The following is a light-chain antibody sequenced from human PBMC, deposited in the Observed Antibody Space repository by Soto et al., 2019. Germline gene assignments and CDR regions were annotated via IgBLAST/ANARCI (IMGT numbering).Light chain of an antibody. V-gene: IGKV1-39*01. CDR1: QSISSY. CDR3: QQSYSTPWT. Sequence: DIPMTQSPSSLSASVGDRVTITCRASQSISSYLNWYQQKQGTAPKLLIYAASSLQSGVPSRFSGSGSGTDFTLTSSSLQPEDFATYYCQQSYSTPWTFGQGTNVEIK. CDR2: AAS. J-gene: IGKJ1*01.